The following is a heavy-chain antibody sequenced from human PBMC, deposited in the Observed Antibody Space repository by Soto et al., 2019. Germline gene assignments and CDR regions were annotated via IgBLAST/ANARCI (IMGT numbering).Heavy chain of an antibody. V-gene: IGHV3-43*01. CDR3: AKDGGNDSPLDY. D-gene: IGHD3-16*01. CDR1: GFTFDDYT. CDR2: ISWDGGST. J-gene: IGHJ4*02. Sequence: VGSLRLSCAASGFTFDDYTMHWVRQAPGKGLGWVSLISWDGGSTYYADSVKGRFTISRDNSKNSLYLQMNSLRTEDTALYYYAKDGGNDSPLDYWGQGTLVTVSS.